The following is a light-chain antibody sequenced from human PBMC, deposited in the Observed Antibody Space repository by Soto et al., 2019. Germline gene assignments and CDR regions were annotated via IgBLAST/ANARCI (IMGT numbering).Light chain of an antibody. CDR1: SSDVGSYNL. CDR2: EGS. Sequence: QSALTQPASVSGSPGQSITISCTGTSSDVGSYNLVSWYQQHPGKAPKLMIYEGSKRPSGVSNRFSGYKSGNTASLTISGLHAEDEVDYYCCSYAGSSSFKVVFGGGTKLTVL. J-gene: IGLJ2*01. CDR3: CSYAGSSSFKVV. V-gene: IGLV2-23*03.